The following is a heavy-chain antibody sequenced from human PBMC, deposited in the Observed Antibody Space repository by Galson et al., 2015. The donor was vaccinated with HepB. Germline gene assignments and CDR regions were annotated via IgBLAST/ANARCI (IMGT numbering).Heavy chain of an antibody. V-gene: IGHV1-3*01. CDR3: ARTYYDFWSGNEFDY. CDR2: INAGNGNT. J-gene: IGHJ4*02. D-gene: IGHD3-3*01. CDR1: GYTFTSYA. Sequence: SVKVSCKASGYTFTSYAMHWVRQAPGQRLEWMGWINAGNGNTKYSQKFQGRVTITRDTSASTAYMELSSLRSEDTAVYYCARTYYDFWSGNEFDYWGQGTLVTVSS.